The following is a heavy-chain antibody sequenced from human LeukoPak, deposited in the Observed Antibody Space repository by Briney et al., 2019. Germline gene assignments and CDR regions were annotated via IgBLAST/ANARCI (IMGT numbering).Heavy chain of an antibody. D-gene: IGHD2-15*01. Sequence: PSETLSLTCTVSGGSIRRHYWSWIRQSAGKGLEWMGRIYKSGSNSENTNYNQSLESRVTVATDTSNNQFSLPLSSVTAADTAVYYCARASLSIGGYSSFDYWGQGILVTVSS. V-gene: IGHV4-4*07. CDR1: GGSIRRHY. CDR2: IYKSGSNSENT. J-gene: IGHJ4*02. CDR3: ARASLSIGGYSSFDY.